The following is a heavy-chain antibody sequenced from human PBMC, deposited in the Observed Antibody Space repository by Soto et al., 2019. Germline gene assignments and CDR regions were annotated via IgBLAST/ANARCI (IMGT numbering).Heavy chain of an antibody. CDR2: IKEDGSDK. CDR3: ARGRSTDY. Sequence: EVQLLESGGALVQPGESLRLSCAASGFTFNKYWMTWARQAPGKGLELVANIKEDGSDKYYVDSVKGRFTVSRDNAKDFLYLQMNSLRDEDTAVYYCARGRSTDYWGQGTLFIVSS. V-gene: IGHV3-7*01. CDR1: GFTFNKYW. J-gene: IGHJ4*02.